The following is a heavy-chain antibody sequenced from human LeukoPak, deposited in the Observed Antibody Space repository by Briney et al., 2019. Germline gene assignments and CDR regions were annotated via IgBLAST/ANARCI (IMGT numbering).Heavy chain of an antibody. V-gene: IGHV3-9*01. Sequence: PGGSLRLSCAASGFTFDDYAMHWVQQAPGKGLEWVSGISWNSGSIGYADSVKGRFTISRDNAKNSLFLQMNSLRAEDTAFYYCAKDGAVWAEYFQHWGQGTLVTVSS. J-gene: IGHJ1*01. CDR2: ISWNSGSI. CDR3: AKDGAVWAEYFQH. D-gene: IGHD1-14*01. CDR1: GFTFDDYA.